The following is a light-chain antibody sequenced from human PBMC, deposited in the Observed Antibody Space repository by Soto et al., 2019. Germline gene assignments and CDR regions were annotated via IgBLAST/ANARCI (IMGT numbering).Light chain of an antibody. Sequence: QSALTQPPSASGSPGQSVTISCTGTSSDVGGYKYVSWYQQHPGKAPKLMIYEVSKRPSGVPDRFSGSKSGNTASLTVSGLQADDEADYYCSSYAGSNGVFGTGTKVTVL. CDR2: EVS. CDR1: SSDVGGYKY. CDR3: SSYAGSNGV. J-gene: IGLJ1*01. V-gene: IGLV2-8*01.